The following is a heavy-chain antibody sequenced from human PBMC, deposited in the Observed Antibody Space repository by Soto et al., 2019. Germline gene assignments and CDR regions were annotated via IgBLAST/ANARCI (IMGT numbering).Heavy chain of an antibody. J-gene: IGHJ4*02. V-gene: IGHV3-74*01. CDR2: INSDGSST. D-gene: IGHD2-21*02. CDR3: ARDGPRGIVVVTAIFDY. Sequence: EVQLVESGGGLVQPGGSLRVSCAASGFTFSSYWMHWVRQAPGKGLVWVSRINSDGSSTSYADSVKGRFTISRDNAKNTLYLQMNSLRAEDTAVYYCARDGPRGIVVVTAIFDYWGQGTLVTVSS. CDR1: GFTFSSYW.